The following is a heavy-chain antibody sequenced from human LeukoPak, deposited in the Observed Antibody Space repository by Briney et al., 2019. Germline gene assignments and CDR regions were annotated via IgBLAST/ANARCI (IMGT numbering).Heavy chain of an antibody. CDR2: IYYSGST. V-gene: IGHV4-59*01. CDR1: GFTFSSYS. CDR3: ARDSVVTRAIDY. Sequence: GSLRLSCAASGFTFSSYSMNWVRQPPGKGLEWIGYIYYSGSTNYNPSLKSRVTISIDTSKNQFSLKLGSVTAADTAVYYCARDSVVTRAIDYWGQGTLVTVSS. D-gene: IGHD4-23*01. J-gene: IGHJ4*02.